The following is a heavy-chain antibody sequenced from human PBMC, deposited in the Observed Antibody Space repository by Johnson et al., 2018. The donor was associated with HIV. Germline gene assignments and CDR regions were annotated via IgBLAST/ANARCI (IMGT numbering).Heavy chain of an antibody. CDR2: MSYDGSNK. J-gene: IGHJ3*02. Sequence: QVQLVESGGGGVQPGRSLRLSCVVSGVTFSTYAMHWVRQAPGKGLEWVAVMSYDGSNKYYADSVKGRFTIYRDNSKNTLSLQMDSLRPEDTAVYYCAREGRGYNYLGAFDIWGQGTMVTVS. CDR1: GVTFSTYA. V-gene: IGHV3-30-3*01. CDR3: AREGRGYNYLGAFDI. D-gene: IGHD5-24*01.